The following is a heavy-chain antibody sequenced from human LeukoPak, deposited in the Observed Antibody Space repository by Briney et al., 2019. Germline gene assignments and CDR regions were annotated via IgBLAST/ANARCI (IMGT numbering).Heavy chain of an antibody. V-gene: IGHV4-34*01. CDR3: ARAPRRGYNWFDP. CDR2: INHSGST. D-gene: IGHD3-22*01. CDR1: GGSFSGYY. J-gene: IGHJ5*02. Sequence: SETLSLTCAVYGGSFSGYYWSSIRQPPGKGLEWIGEINHSGSTNYNPSLKSRVTISVDTSKNQFSLKLSSVTAADTAVYYCARAPRRGYNWFDPWGQGTLVTVSS.